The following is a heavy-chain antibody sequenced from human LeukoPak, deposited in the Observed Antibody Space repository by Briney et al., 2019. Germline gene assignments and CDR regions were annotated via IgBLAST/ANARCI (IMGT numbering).Heavy chain of an antibody. V-gene: IGHV3-23*01. CDR1: GFTFSTYA. CDR2: ISADGAGR. J-gene: IGHJ3*02. Sequence: PGGSLRLSCAASGFTFSTYAMSWVRQAPGKGLEWVSSISADGAGRYYADSVKGRVIISRDNSRNTLYMQMISLRAEDTAVYYCARARGGWNYGHAFDIWGQGTMVTVSS. D-gene: IGHD1-7*01. CDR3: ARARGGWNYGHAFDI.